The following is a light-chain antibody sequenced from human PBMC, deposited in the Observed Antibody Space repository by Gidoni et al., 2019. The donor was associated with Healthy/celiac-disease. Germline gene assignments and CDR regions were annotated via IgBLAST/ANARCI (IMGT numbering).Light chain of an antibody. CDR1: QRVLYSSNNKNY. V-gene: IGKV4-1*01. J-gene: IGKJ5*01. CDR2: WAS. CDR3: QQYYSTWGVT. Sequence: DIVMTQSPDSLAVSLGERATINCKSSQRVLYSSNNKNYLAWYQQKPGQPPKLLIYWASTRESGVPDRFSGSGSGTDFTLTISSLQAEDVAVYYCQQYYSTWGVTFGQGTRLEIK.